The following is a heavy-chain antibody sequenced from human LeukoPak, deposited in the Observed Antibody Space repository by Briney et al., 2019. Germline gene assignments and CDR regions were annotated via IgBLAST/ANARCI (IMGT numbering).Heavy chain of an antibody. D-gene: IGHD3-10*01. V-gene: IGHV4-4*07. J-gene: IGHJ5*02. CDR1: GGSISSYY. Sequence: PSETLSLTCTVPGGSISSYYWSWIRQPAGKGLEWIGRIYTSGSTNYNPSLKSRVTMSVDTSKNQFSLKLSSVTAADTAVYYCAREVTMVRGDRDWFDPWGQGTLVTVSS. CDR3: AREVTMVRGDRDWFDP. CDR2: IYTSGST.